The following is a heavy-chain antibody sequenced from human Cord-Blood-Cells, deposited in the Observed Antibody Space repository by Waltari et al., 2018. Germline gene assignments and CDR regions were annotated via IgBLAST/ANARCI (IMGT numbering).Heavy chain of an antibody. CDR2: ISYDGSNK. CDR3: AKDQDYGYFVY. D-gene: IGHD3-10*01. CDR1: GFTFSSYG. V-gene: IGHV3-30*18. J-gene: IGHJ4*02. Sequence: QVQLVESGGGVVQPGRSLRLSCAASGFTFSSYGMHWVRQAPGKGLEWVAVISYDGSNKYYADSVKGRFTISRDNSKNTLYLQMNSLRAEDTAVYYCAKDQDYGYFVYWGQGTLVTVSS.